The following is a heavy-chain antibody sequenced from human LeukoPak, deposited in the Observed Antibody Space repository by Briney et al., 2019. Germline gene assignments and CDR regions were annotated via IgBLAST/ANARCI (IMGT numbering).Heavy chain of an antibody. D-gene: IGHD5-18*01. CDR1: GFTFSSFG. J-gene: IGHJ4*02. V-gene: IGHV3-30*03. CDR2: ISNDGSNK. Sequence: GGSLGLSCVASGFTFSSFGIHWVRQAPGKGLEWVAIISNDGSNKYYGDSVKGRFTISRDNSKNTLYLQMNSLRAEDTAVYYCARGYNYANYFDYWGQGTLVTVSS. CDR3: ARGYNYANYFDY.